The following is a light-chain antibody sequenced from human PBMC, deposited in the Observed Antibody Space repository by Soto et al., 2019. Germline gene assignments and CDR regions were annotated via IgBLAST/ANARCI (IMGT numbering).Light chain of an antibody. V-gene: IGKV1-5*01. CDR3: QQYKTYPYT. CDR1: QSISSW. CDR2: DAS. J-gene: IGKJ2*01. Sequence: DIQMTQSPSTLSASVGDRVTITCRASQSISSWLAWYHQKPGKAPKLLIYDASRLQSGVPSRFSGSGSGTEFTLIISSLQPDDFATYYCQQYKTYPYTFGRGTKLDIK.